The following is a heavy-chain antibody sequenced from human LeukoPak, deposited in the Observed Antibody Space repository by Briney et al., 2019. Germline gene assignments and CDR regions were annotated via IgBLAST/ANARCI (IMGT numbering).Heavy chain of an antibody. J-gene: IGHJ4*02. D-gene: IGHD1-26*01. CDR3: ARGWGHSGNYSPDY. V-gene: IGHV3-33*01. CDR1: GFTFSNYG. CDR2: IWYDGSNK. Sequence: PGGSLRLSCAASGFTFSNYGMHWVRQAPGKGLEWVASIWYDGSNKYYADSVKGRVTISRDNSKNTLSLQMNSLRAEDTAVYYCARGWGHSGNYSPDYWGQGTLVIVSS.